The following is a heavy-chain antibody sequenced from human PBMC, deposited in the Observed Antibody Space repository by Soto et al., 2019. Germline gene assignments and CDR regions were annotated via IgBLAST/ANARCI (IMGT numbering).Heavy chain of an antibody. Sequence: EVQLVESGGGLVQPGGSLRLSCAASGFTFSSYWMSWVRQAPGKGLEWVANIKQDGSEKYYVDSVKGRFTISRDNAKNSLYLQMNSLRAEDTAVYYCARVGTGGDFWSGYYTGWFVPWGQGTLVTVSS. J-gene: IGHJ5*02. V-gene: IGHV3-7*03. CDR2: IKQDGSEK. D-gene: IGHD3-3*01. CDR1: GFTFSSYW. CDR3: ARVGTGGDFWSGYYTGWFVP.